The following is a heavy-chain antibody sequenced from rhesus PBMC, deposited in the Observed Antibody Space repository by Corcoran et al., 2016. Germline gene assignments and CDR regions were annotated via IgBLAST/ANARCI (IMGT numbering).Heavy chain of an antibody. Sequence: QVQLQESGPGLVKPSETLSLTCAVSGGSFSGYYWGWIRQPPGKGLEWIVYIRGSGGRTDRTPSLQRRVTSSTDTAQNQCSLRLSSVTAADTAVYYGARECSSGWGWYCDIWGPGTPITISS. V-gene: IGHV4-165*01. D-gene: IGHD6-31*01. J-gene: IGHJ2*01. CDR1: GGSFSGYY. CDR3: ARECSSGWGWYCDI. CDR2: IRGSGGRT.